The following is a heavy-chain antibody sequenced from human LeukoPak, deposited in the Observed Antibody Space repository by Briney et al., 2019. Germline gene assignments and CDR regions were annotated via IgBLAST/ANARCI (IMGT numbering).Heavy chain of an antibody. CDR2: VNHSGST. V-gene: IGHV4-34*01. CDR1: GGSFSGYY. J-gene: IGHJ3*02. D-gene: IGHD6-6*01. CDR3: ARVPFSSFDAFDI. Sequence: SETLSLTCAAYGGSFSGYYWSWIRQPPGKGLEWIGEVNHSGSTNYNPSLKSRVTISVDTSKNQFSLKLSSVTAADTAVYYCARVPFSSFDAFDIWGQGTMVTVSS.